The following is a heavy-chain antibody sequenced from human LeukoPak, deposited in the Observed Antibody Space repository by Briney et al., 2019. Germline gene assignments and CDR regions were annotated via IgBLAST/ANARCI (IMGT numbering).Heavy chain of an antibody. CDR3: ARDGGIAAAGPPRLFDY. D-gene: IGHD6-13*01. J-gene: IGHJ4*02. V-gene: IGHV4-59*12. Sequence: SETLSLTCTVSGGSISSYYWSWIRQPPGKGLEWIGYIYYSGSTNYNPSLKSRVTISVDTSKNQFSLKLSSVTAADTAVYYCARDGGIAAAGPPRLFDYWGQGTLVTVSS. CDR1: GGSISSYY. CDR2: IYYSGST.